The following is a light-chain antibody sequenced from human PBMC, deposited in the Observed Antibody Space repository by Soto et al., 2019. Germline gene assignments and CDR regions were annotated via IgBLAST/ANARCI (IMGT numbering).Light chain of an antibody. CDR3: QQSYRTPYT. CDR2: AAS. J-gene: IGKJ2*01. CDR1: QGISTY. V-gene: IGKV1-39*01. Sequence: DIQMTQSPSSLSASVGDRVTITCRASQGISTYLIWYQQRQGKAPKLLMYAASNLVSGVPSRFSGSGSGTEFTLTISSLQPEDFATYYCQQSYRTPYTFGQGTKLGTK.